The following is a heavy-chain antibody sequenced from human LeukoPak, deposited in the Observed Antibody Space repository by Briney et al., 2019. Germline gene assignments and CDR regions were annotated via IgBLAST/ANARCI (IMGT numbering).Heavy chain of an antibody. Sequence: PGGSLRLSCAASGFTFSSYWMHWVRQPLGKGLVWVSRINPDGTTTNYADSVKGRFTISRDNAKNTLYLQMNSLTVEDTALNYCVRIATVTTPDYWGQGTLVTVSS. J-gene: IGHJ4*02. V-gene: IGHV3-74*01. CDR3: VRIATVTTPDY. D-gene: IGHD4-17*01. CDR2: INPDGTTT. CDR1: GFTFSSYW.